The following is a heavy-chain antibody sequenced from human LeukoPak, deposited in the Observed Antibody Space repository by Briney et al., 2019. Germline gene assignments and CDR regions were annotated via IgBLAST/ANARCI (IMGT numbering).Heavy chain of an antibody. CDR3: ARDPGVVAFHYFDY. Sequence: GGSLRLSCAASGFTFSSHAMGWVRQAPGKGLEWVSDIGGLGGSTYYAGSVKGRFTISRDNSQNTLYLHMNSLRADDTAVYYCARDPGVVAFHYFDYWGQGSLVTVSS. CDR1: GFTFSSHA. CDR2: IGGLGGST. J-gene: IGHJ4*02. D-gene: IGHD3-3*01. V-gene: IGHV3-23*01.